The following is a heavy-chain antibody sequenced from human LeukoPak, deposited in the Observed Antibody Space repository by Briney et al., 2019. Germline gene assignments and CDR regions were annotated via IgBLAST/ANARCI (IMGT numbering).Heavy chain of an antibody. V-gene: IGHV4-31*03. J-gene: IGHJ4*02. CDR3: VRRDYDILTGYYTLDY. CDR1: GGSISSGGYY. D-gene: IGHD3-9*01. CDR2: IYYSGST. Sequence: SETLSLTCTVSGGSISSGGYYWSWIRQHPGKGLEWIGYIYYSGSTYYNPSLKSRVTISVDTSKNQFSLKLSSVTAADTAVYYCVRRDYDILTGYYTLDYWGQGTLVTVSS.